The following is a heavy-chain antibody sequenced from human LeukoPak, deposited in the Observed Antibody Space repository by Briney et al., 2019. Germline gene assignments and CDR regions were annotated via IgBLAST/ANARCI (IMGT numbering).Heavy chain of an antibody. V-gene: IGHV4-34*01. J-gene: IGHJ4*02. Sequence: PSETLSLTCAVYGGSFSGYYWSWIRQPPGKGLEWIGEINHSGSTNYNPSLKSRVTISVDRSKNQFSLKLSSVTAADTAVYYCARGGYSYGDYFDYWGQGTLVTVSS. D-gene: IGHD5-18*01. CDR1: GGSFSGYY. CDR3: ARGGYSYGDYFDY. CDR2: INHSGST.